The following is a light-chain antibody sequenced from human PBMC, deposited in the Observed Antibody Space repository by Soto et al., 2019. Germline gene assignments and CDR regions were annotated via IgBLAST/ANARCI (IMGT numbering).Light chain of an antibody. CDR1: QSVGSY. V-gene: IGKV3-11*01. J-gene: IGKJ4*01. Sequence: EIVVTQSPATPPLSPGDRATLSCRASQSVGSYLAWYQQRPGQAPRLLIYDASNMSTGIPARFSGSGSGTDFTRAISSYEPDDCAVYYCQQGSDWPSTFGGGTKVAIK. CDR2: DAS. CDR3: QQGSDWPST.